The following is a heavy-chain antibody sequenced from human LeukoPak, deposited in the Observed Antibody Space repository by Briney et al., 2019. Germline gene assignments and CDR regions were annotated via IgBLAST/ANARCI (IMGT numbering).Heavy chain of an antibody. D-gene: IGHD1-26*01. Sequence: GGSLRLSCAASGFTFSSYAMHWVRQAPGKGLEWVAVIRSDGNNKYYVDSVKGRFTVSRDKSKNTLYLQMNSLRAEDTAVYYCAREYSGSYYVAAFDVWGQGTLVTASS. J-gene: IGHJ3*01. CDR3: AREYSGSYYVAAFDV. CDR2: IRSDGNNK. V-gene: IGHV3-33*08. CDR1: GFTFSSYA.